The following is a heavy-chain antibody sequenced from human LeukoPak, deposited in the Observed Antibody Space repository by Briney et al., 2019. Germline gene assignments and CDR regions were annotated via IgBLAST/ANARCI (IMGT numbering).Heavy chain of an antibody. D-gene: IGHD4-17*01. V-gene: IGHV4-61*02. CDR1: GNSISSGDNY. CDR2: IYTSGST. CDR3: ARAGDYHSFDY. Sequence: TSETLSLTCTVSGNSISSGDNYWSWIRQPAGKGLEWIGRIYTSGSTNYNPSLKSRVTISGDTSKNQFSLRLSSVTAADTAVYYCARAGDYHSFDYWGQGTLVTVSS. J-gene: IGHJ4*02.